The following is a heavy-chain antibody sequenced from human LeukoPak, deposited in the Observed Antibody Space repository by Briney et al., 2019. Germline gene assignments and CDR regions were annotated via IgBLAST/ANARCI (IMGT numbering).Heavy chain of an antibody. D-gene: IGHD3-10*01. CDR1: GGSFSGYY. Sequence: KPSETLSLTCAVYGGSFSGYYWSWLRQPPGKGLEWIGEINHSGSTNYNPSLKSRVTISVDTSKNQFSLKLSSATAADTAVYYCARGPGPNLYYYRRAEHAFDIWGQGTMVTVSS. V-gene: IGHV4-34*01. CDR3: ARGPGPNLYYYRRAEHAFDI. J-gene: IGHJ3*02. CDR2: INHSGST.